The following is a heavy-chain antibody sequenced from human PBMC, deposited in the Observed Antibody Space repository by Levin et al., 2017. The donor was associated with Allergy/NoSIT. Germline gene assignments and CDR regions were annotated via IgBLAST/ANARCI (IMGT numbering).Heavy chain of an antibody. Sequence: SCTVSGGSISTFFWSWIRQPPGKGLEWVGYIYYSGNTNYNPSLKSRVTISVDTSKNQFSLKMPSVTAADTALYYCARVTDDYVWVTYRFFDYWGQGTLVPVSS. CDR3: ARVTDDYVWVTYRFFDY. D-gene: IGHD3-16*02. CDR1: GGSISTFF. V-gene: IGHV4-59*01. J-gene: IGHJ4*02. CDR2: IYYSGNT.